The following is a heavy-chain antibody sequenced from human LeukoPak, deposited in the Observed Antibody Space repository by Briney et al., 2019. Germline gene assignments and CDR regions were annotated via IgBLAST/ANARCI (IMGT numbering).Heavy chain of an antibody. V-gene: IGHV3-48*02. CDR2: ISSSSSTI. CDR3: AAKILGSAPFDF. J-gene: IGHJ4*02. D-gene: IGHD3-10*01. CDR1: GFTFSSYS. Sequence: GGSLRLSCAASGFTFSSYSMNWVRQAPGKGLEWVSYISSSSSTIYYADSVKGRFTISRDNAKNSLYLQMNSLRDEDTAVYYCAAKILGSAPFDFWGQGTLVTVSA.